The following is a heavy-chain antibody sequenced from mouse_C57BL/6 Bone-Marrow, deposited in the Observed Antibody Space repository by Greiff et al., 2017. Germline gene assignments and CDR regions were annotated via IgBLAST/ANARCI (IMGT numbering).Heavy chain of an antibody. V-gene: IGHV1-42*01. CDR2: INPSTGGT. CDR1: GYSFTGYY. Sequence: VQLKQSGPELVKPGASVKISCKASGYSFTGYYMNWVKQSPEKSLEWIGEINPSTGGTTYNQKFKAKATLTVDKSSSTAYMQLKSMTTEDSAVYYCARRGKGGFDYGGQGTTLTVSS. J-gene: IGHJ2*01. CDR3: ARRGKGGFDY. D-gene: IGHD1-3*01.